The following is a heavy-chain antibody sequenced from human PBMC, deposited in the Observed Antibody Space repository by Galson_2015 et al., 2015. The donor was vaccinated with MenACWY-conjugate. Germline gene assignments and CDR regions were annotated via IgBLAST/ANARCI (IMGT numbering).Heavy chain of an antibody. D-gene: IGHD3-16*02. CDR1: GFTFSSYS. J-gene: IGHJ4*01. V-gene: IGHV3-48*02. CDR3: ARDREDYEHVWGTYRPHYFDY. Sequence: SLRLSCAASGFTFSSYSMNWVRQAPGKGLEWVSYITSSSTTIYYADSVKGRFTISRGNAKNSLYLQMNSLRDEDTAVYYCARDREDYEHVWGTYRPHYFDYWGRGTLLTVSS. CDR2: ITSSSTTI.